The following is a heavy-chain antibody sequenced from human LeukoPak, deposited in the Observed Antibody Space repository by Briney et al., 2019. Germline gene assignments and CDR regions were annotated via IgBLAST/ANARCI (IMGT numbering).Heavy chain of an antibody. Sequence: ETLSLTCTVSGGSISSYYWGWIRQPPGKGLEWIGSIYYSGSTYYNPSLKSRVTISVDTSKNQFSLKLSSVTAADTAVYYCARHTLLWFGELLAYFDYWGQGTLVTVSS. CDR2: IYYSGST. J-gene: IGHJ4*02. V-gene: IGHV4-39*01. CDR1: GGSISSYY. CDR3: ARHTLLWFGELLAYFDY. D-gene: IGHD3-10*01.